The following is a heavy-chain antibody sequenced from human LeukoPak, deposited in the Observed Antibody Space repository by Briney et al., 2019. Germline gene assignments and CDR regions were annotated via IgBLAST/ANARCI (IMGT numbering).Heavy chain of an antibody. CDR1: GGSIISRTHY. D-gene: IGHD2-2*01. CDR3: ASENCSGTSCSSFDY. CDR2: IYYSGGT. J-gene: IGHJ4*02. Sequence: SETLSLTCSVSGGSIISRTHYWGWIRQTPGKGLEWIGSIYYSGGTYYNPPLKGRVRISVDTSKNQFSLKLSSVTAAETALYYCASENCSGTSCSSFDYWGQGTLVTVSS. V-gene: IGHV4-39*01.